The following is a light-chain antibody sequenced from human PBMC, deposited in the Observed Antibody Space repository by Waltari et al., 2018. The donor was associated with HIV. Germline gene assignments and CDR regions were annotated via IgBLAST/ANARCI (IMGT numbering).Light chain of an antibody. CDR1: SHDVGAYDY. V-gene: IGLV2-8*01. CDR3: TSYVDNYVVF. CDR2: EVT. J-gene: IGLJ2*01. Sequence: QSALPQPPSASGSPGQSVTIPCTGTSHDVGAYDYVSWYQQHPGRAPKLLIYEVTKRPSGVPDRFSGSKSGNTASLTVSGLQAEDDGHYYCTSYVDNYVVFFGGGTKLTVL.